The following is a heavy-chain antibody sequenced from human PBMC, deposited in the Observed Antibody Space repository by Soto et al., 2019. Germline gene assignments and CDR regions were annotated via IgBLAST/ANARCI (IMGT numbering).Heavy chain of an antibody. V-gene: IGHV3-7*01. Sequence: EVQLMESGGGLVQPGGSLRLSCAASGFTFSTYWKTWVRQPPGKGLEWVANIDQDGSERYYVDSVRGRFTISRDNAKNSLYLQMNSLRAEDTAVYYCVCGGNFFVYWGQGTLVTVSP. CDR1: GFTFSTYW. J-gene: IGHJ4*02. CDR3: VCGGNFFVY. CDR2: IDQDGSER. D-gene: IGHD2-21*01.